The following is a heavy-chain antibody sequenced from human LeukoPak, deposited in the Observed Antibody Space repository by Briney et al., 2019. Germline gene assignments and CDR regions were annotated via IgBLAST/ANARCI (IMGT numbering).Heavy chain of an antibody. Sequence: ASVKVSCKASGYTFTSYGISWVRQAPGQGLEWMGWISAYNGNTNYAQKLQGRVTMTTDTSTSTAYMELRSLRSDGTAVYYCARVDYDILTGYYNRNWFDPWGQGTLVTVSS. J-gene: IGHJ5*02. CDR3: ARVDYDILTGYYNRNWFDP. CDR2: ISAYNGNT. D-gene: IGHD3-9*01. V-gene: IGHV1-18*04. CDR1: GYTFTSYG.